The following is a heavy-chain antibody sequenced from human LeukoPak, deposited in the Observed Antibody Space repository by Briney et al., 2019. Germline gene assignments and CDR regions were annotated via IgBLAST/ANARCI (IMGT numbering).Heavy chain of an antibody. CDR2: TNHSGST. CDR3: ARGKSGSFRNWFDP. CDR1: GGSFSGYY. J-gene: IGHJ5*02. D-gene: IGHD1-26*01. V-gene: IGHV4-34*01. Sequence: KPSETLSLTCAVYGGSFSGYYWSWIRQPPGKGLEWIGETNHSGSTNYNPSLKSRVTISVDTSKNQFSLKLSSVTAADTAVYYCARGKSGSFRNWFDPWGQGTLVTVSS.